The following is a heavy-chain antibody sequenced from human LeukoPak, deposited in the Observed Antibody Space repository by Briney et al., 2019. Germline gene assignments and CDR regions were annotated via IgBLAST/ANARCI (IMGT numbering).Heavy chain of an antibody. J-gene: IGHJ5*02. CDR3: ARQGYISGQGFRNNWFDP. CDR1: GFTFSSYG. CDR2: IFYSGST. Sequence: GSLRLSCAASGFTFSSYGMHWIRQPPGKGLEWIGTIFYSGSTYYNPSLKSRVTMSVDTSKNQFSLKLSSVTAADTAVYYCARQGYISGQGFRNNWFDPWGQGSLVTVSS. D-gene: IGHD6-19*01. V-gene: IGHV4-39*01.